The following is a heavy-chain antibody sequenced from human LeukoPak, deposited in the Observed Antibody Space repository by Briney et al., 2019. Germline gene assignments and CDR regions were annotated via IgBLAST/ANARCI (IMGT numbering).Heavy chain of an antibody. D-gene: IGHD3-3*01. CDR3: ARGGRSYYDLWSGYYSLGEYYYYGMDV. Sequence: ASVKVSCKASGYTFTGYYMHWVRQAPGQGLEWMGWINPNSGGTNYAQKFQGWVTMTRDTSISTAYMELSRLRSDDTAVYYCARGGRSYYDLWSGYYSLGEYYYYGMDVWGQGTTVTVSS. CDR2: INPNSGGT. CDR1: GYTFTGYY. J-gene: IGHJ6*02. V-gene: IGHV1-2*04.